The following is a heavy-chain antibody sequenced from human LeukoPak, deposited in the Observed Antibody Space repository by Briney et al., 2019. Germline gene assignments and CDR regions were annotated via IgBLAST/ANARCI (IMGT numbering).Heavy chain of an antibody. CDR1: GDTFTSYG. D-gene: IGHD6-19*01. CDR2: ISAYNGNT. V-gene: IGHV1-18*01. J-gene: IGHJ4*02. Sequence: ASVKGSCKASGDTFTSYGISWGRQAPGQGLEWVGWISAYNGNTNYAQKLQGRVTMTTDTSTSTAYMELRSLRSDDTAVYYCARDAGQWLVRGYFDYWGQGTLVTVSS. CDR3: ARDAGQWLVRGYFDY.